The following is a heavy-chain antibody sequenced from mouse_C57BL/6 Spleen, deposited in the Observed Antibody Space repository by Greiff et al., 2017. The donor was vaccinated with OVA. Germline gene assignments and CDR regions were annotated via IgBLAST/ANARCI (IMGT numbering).Heavy chain of an antibody. CDR2: ILPGSGST. D-gene: IGHD1-1*01. CDR3: ASCEYYYGSSGWYFDV. CDR1: GYTFTGYW. Sequence: VKLMESGAELMKPGASVKLSCKATGYTFTGYWIEWVKQRPGHGLEWIGEILPGSGSTNYNEKFKGKATFTADTSSNTAYMQLSSLTTEDSAIYYCASCEYYYGSSGWYFDVWGTGTTVTVSS. J-gene: IGHJ1*03. V-gene: IGHV1-9*01.